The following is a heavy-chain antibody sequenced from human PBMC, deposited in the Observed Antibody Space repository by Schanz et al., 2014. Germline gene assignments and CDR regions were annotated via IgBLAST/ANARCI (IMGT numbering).Heavy chain of an antibody. J-gene: IGHJ4*02. CDR1: GYTFTSYD. CDR3: ARDHTTESYYSAGPPIDY. CDR2: ISAFDDKT. D-gene: IGHD1-26*01. V-gene: IGHV1-18*01. Sequence: QVQLVQSGAEVKKPGASVKVSCKASGYTFTSYDINWVRQAPGQGPEWMGWISAFDDKTDYAQNFQGRLIMTTDTSTTTVYMELRGLRSDDTAVYYCARDHTTESYYSAGPPIDYWGQGTLRTVSS.